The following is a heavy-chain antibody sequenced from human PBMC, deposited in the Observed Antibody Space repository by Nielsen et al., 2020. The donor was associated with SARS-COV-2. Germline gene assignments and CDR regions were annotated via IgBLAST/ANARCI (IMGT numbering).Heavy chain of an antibody. Sequence: GGTLRLSCAASGFTLSSHGMHWVRQPPGKGLEWVALMWYHGGDENYADSVRGRFTISRDLSKNTVYLQMSSLRVEDTAVYYCARDLTFGAYWFDPWSQGTLVTVSS. V-gene: IGHV3-33*01. CDR2: MWYHGGDE. CDR1: GFTLSSHG. CDR3: ARDLTFGAYWFDP. D-gene: IGHD3/OR15-3a*01. J-gene: IGHJ5*02.